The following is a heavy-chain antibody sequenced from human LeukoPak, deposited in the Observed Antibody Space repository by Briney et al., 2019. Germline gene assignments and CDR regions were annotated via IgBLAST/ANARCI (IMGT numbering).Heavy chain of an antibody. CDR1: GFTFSNYA. CDR3: ARPRGPGAFDC. D-gene: IGHD1-26*01. CDR2: ISNNGRDK. J-gene: IGHJ4*02. V-gene: IGHV3-30*04. Sequence: GGSLRLSCAASGFTFSNYAMHWVRQAPGKGLEWVAFISNNGRDKNYADSVKGRFTISRDNAKNTLSLQMNSLRAEDTAVYYCARPRGPGAFDCWGQGTLVTVSS.